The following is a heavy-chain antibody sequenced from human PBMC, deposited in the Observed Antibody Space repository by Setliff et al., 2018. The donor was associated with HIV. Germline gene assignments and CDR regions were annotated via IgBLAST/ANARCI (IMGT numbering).Heavy chain of an antibody. Sequence: KTSETLSLTCTVSGGYITTYYWSWIRQPPGKGLEWIGHIYYSGSTNYNPSHKSRVTISVDTSKNQFSLKLSSVTAADTAVYYCARLHYYDRSGLTVGAFDIWGQGTMVTVSS. CDR2: IYYSGST. CDR1: GGYITTYY. D-gene: IGHD3-22*01. V-gene: IGHV4-59*08. J-gene: IGHJ3*02. CDR3: ARLHYYDRSGLTVGAFDI.